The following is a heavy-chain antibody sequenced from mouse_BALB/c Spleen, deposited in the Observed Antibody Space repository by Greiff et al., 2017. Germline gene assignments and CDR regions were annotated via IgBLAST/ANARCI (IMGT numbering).Heavy chain of an antibody. CDR1: GYTFTSYW. CDR3: ARWGYGNY. D-gene: IGHD2-1*01. J-gene: IGHJ2*01. Sequence: VKVVESGAELAKPGASVKMSCKASGYTFTSYWMHWVKQRPGQGLEWIGYINPSTGYTEYNQKFKDKATLTADKSSSTAYMQLSSLTSEDSAVYYCARWGYGNYWGQGTTLTVSS. V-gene: IGHV1-7*01. CDR2: INPSTGYT.